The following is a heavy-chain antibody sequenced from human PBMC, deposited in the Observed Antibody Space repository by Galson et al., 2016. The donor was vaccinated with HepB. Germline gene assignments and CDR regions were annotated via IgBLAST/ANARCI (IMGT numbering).Heavy chain of an antibody. CDR1: GYSFTDYW. Sequence: SGAEVKKPGESLRISCKGSGYSFTDYWIGWVRQMPGKGLEWMGIIYPGDSHTRYSSSFQGQVTISADKSISTAYLQWSSLKASDTAIYYCARRLTHDSKIWDIDYWGQGTLVTVSS. V-gene: IGHV5-51*01. D-gene: IGHD3-16*01. CDR3: ARRLTHDSKIWDIDY. CDR2: IYPGDSHT. J-gene: IGHJ4*02.